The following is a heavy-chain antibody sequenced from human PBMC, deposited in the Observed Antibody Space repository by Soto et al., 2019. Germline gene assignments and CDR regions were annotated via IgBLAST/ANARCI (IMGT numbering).Heavy chain of an antibody. CDR3: ARGYGGPIGWFDP. D-gene: IGHD3-16*01. V-gene: IGHV1-3*01. CDR2: INAGNGNT. CDR1: GYTFTSYA. Sequence: QVQLVQSGAEVKKPGASVKVSCKASGYTFTSYAMHWVRQAPGQRLEWMGWINAGNGNTKYSQKFQGRVTITRDTSASTVYMELSSLRSEDTAVYYCARGYGGPIGWFDPWGQGTLVTVSS. J-gene: IGHJ5*02.